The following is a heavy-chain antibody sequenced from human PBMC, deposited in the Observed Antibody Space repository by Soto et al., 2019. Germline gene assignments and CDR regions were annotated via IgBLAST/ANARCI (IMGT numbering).Heavy chain of an antibody. V-gene: IGHV3-23*01. D-gene: IGHD4-17*01. J-gene: IGHJ4*02. CDR2: ISASSASM. CDR3: AKELGDFLPFDY. CDR1: GFTFSTYA. Sequence: EVQLLESGGGLVQPGGSLRLSCAASGFTFSTYAMSWVLQAPGKGLGWFSAISASSASMFYTDSVKGRFTISRDNSKNTLYLQMNSLRVEDTAVYYCAKELGDFLPFDYWGQGTLVTVSS.